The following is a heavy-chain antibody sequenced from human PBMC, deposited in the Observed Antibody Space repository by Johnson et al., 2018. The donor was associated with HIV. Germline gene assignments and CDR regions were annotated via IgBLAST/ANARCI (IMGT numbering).Heavy chain of an antibody. CDR3: ARERDYYDSFWLDHDAFDI. CDR2: TSYDGGNK. D-gene: IGHD3-22*01. J-gene: IGHJ3*02. V-gene: IGHV3-30*19. CDR1: GFTFSTYG. Sequence: QVLLVESGGGVVQPGGSLRLSCAASGFTFSTYGMHWVRQAPGKGLEWVAVTSYDGGNKYYADSVKGRLTISTDNSKNTVYLQMNSLRAEDTAVYYCARERDYYDSFWLDHDAFDIWGQGTMVTVYS.